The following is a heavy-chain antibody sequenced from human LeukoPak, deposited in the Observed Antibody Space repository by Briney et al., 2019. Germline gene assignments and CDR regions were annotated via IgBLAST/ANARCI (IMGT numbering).Heavy chain of an antibody. V-gene: IGHV3-30*03. D-gene: IGHD2-15*01. CDR1: GFTFSNYG. CDR2: ISYDGSNK. Sequence: GGSLRLSCAGSGFTFSNYGMHWVRQAPGKGLEWVALISYDGSNKYYADSVKGRFTISRDNSKNTVYLQMNSLKTEDTAVYYCARVIGWSLFDCWGQGTLVTVYS. CDR3: ARVIGWSLFDC. J-gene: IGHJ4*02.